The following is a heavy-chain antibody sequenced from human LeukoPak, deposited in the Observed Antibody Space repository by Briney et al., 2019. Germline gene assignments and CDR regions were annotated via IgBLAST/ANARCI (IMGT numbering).Heavy chain of an antibody. CDR2: IYHSGST. J-gene: IGHJ6*03. D-gene: IGHD4-17*01. CDR1: GYSISSGYY. Sequence: SETLSLTCTVSGYSISSGYYWGWIRQPPGKGLEWIGSIYHSGSTYYNPSLKSRVTISVDTSKNQFSPKLSSVTAADTAVYYCAARDYGDYEGPYYYYYYMDVWGKGTTVTVSS. CDR3: AARDYGDYEGPYYYYYYMDV. V-gene: IGHV4-38-2*02.